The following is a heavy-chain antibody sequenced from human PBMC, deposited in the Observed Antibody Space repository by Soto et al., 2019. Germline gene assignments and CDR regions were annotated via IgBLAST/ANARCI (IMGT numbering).Heavy chain of an antibody. CDR2: TYYRSKWYN. J-gene: IGHJ5*01. CDR1: WGRVSTNSAT. D-gene: IGHD2-8*01. V-gene: IGHV6-1*01. Sequence: PSQTLPLTCASSWGRVSTNSATWDWIRPSPSRGLEWLGRTYYRSKWYNDYAVSVKSRITINPDTSNNQLSLQLNSVTPDDTAVYYCARLIGNSWLDSWGQGTLVTVSS. CDR3: ARLIGNSWLDS.